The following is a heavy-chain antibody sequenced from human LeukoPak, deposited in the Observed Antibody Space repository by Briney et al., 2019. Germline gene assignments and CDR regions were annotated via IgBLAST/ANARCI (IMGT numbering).Heavy chain of an antibody. J-gene: IGHJ4*02. CDR1: GGSFSGYY. Sequence: PSETLSLTCAVYGGSFSGYYWSWIRQPPGKGLEWIGEINHSGSTNYNPSLKSRVTISVDTSKDQFSLKLSSVTAADTAVYYCARGRIFGVYWDQGTLVTVSS. D-gene: IGHD2-15*01. CDR2: INHSGST. V-gene: IGHV4-34*01. CDR3: ARGRIFGVY.